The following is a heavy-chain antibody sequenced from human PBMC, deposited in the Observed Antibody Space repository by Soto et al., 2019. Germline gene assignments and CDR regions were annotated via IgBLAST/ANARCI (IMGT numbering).Heavy chain of an antibody. CDR1: GGSINSNNYY. CDR2: IYYDGST. Sequence: SETLSLTCTVSGGSINSNNYYWAWIRQPPGKGLAWIASIYYDGSTYYNPSLKSRVTISIDTSKNQFSLRLRSVTAADTAIYYCTKVVVAATRHTDFDSWGQGTLVTVSS. V-gene: IGHV4-39*01. J-gene: IGHJ4*02. D-gene: IGHD2-15*01. CDR3: TKVVVAATRHTDFDS.